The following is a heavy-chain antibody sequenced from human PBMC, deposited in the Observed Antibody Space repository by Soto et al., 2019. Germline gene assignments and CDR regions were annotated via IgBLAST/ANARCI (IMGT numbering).Heavy chain of an antibody. J-gene: IGHJ4*01. CDR3: ARHSTSAPKDY. CDR2: IYPGDSDT. D-gene: IGHD3-10*01. Sequence: GESLKISCNGSGYSFTTYCIAWVLQMPGKGLEWVGIIYPGDSDTRYSPPFEGHVTISVDKSISTAFLQWNSLKASDSAIYYCARHSTSAPKDYWGQGTLVTVSS. V-gene: IGHV5-51*01. CDR1: GYSFTTYC.